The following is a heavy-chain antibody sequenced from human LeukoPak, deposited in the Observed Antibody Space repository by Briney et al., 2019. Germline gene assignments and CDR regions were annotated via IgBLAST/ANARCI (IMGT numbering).Heavy chain of an antibody. CDR3: ARLRTSSGWYRFVDY. D-gene: IGHD6-19*01. Sequence: SETLSLTCTVSDGSISSSSYYWGWIRQPPGKGLECIGTIYYSGSTNYNSSLRSRVTISVDTSKNQFSPKLNSVTAADTAVYYCARLRTSSGWYRFVDYWGQGTLVTVSS. CDR2: IYYSGST. CDR1: DGSISSSSYY. J-gene: IGHJ4*02. V-gene: IGHV4-39*07.